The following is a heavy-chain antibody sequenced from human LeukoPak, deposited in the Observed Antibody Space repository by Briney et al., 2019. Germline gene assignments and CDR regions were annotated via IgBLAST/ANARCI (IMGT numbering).Heavy chain of an antibody. Sequence: ASVKVSCKASGYTFTGYYMHWVRQAPGQGLEWMGWINPNSGGTNYAQKFQGRVTMTRDTSISTAYMELSRLRSEDTAVYYCARDFRYYYGSGSYDYMDVWGKGTTVTISS. CDR1: GYTFTGYY. CDR2: INPNSGGT. V-gene: IGHV1-2*02. J-gene: IGHJ6*03. D-gene: IGHD3-10*01. CDR3: ARDFRYYYGSGSYDYMDV.